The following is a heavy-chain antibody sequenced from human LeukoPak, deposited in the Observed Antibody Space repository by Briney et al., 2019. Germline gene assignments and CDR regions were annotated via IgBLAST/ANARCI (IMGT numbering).Heavy chain of an antibody. D-gene: IGHD3-10*01. J-gene: IGHJ5*02. V-gene: IGHV4-34*01. CDR2: INHSGST. CDR3: ARGRYYYGSGSYRYNWFDP. Sequence: PSETLSLTCAVYGGSFSGYYWSWIRQPPGKGLEWIGEINHSGSTNYNPSLKSRVTISVDTSKNQFSLKLSSVTAADTAVYYCARGRYYYGSGSYRYNWFDPWGRGTLVTVSS. CDR1: GGSFSGYY.